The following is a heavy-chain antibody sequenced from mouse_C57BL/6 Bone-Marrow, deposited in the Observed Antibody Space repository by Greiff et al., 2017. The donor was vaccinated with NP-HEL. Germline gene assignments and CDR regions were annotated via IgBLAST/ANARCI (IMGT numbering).Heavy chain of an antibody. D-gene: IGHD1-1*01. CDR2: ISNGGGST. J-gene: IGHJ3*01. CDR3: ARHHYGSPSFAY. CDR1: GFTFSDYY. V-gene: IGHV5-12*01. Sequence: EVKLMESGGGLVQPGGSLKLSCAASGFTFSDYYMYWVRQTPEKRLEWVAYISNGGGSTYYPDTVKGRFTISRDNAKNTLYLQMSRLKSEDTAMYYCARHHYGSPSFAYWGQGTLVTVSA.